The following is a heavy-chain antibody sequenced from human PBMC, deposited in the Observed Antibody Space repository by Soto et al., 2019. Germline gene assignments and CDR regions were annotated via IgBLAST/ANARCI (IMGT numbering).Heavy chain of an antibody. CDR1: GYTFTSYG. V-gene: IGHV1-18*04. J-gene: IGHJ6*02. CDR3: ARDTNDFSLIVVVDYGMDV. CDR2: ISAYNGNT. D-gene: IGHD3-22*01. Sequence: QVQLVQSGAEVKKPGASMKVSCKASGYTFTSYGISWVRQAPGQGLEWMGWISAYNGNTYYAQKVQGRVTMATDTSTSKPYMELRSLRSDDTAVYYCARDTNDFSLIVVVDYGMDVWGQGTTVTVSS.